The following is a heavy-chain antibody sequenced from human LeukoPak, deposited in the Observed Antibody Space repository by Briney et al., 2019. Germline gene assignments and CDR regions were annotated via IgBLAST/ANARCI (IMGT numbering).Heavy chain of an antibody. CDR3: ARPNSGYDKSGLGWFDP. V-gene: IGHV4-34*01. D-gene: IGHD5-12*01. CDR2: INHSGST. J-gene: IGHJ5*02. Sequence: SETLSLTCAVYGGSFSGYYWSWIRQPPGKGLEWIGEINHSGSTNYNPSLKSRVTISVDTSKNQFSLKLSSVTAADTAVYYCARPNSGYDKSGLGWFDPWGQGTLVTVSS. CDR1: GGSFSGYY.